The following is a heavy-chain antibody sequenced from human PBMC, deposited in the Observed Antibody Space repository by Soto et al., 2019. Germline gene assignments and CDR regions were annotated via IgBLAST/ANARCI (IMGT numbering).Heavy chain of an antibody. J-gene: IGHJ5*02. CDR1: GASVSSGSYY. CDR2: IYYSGST. CDR3: ARESSYYDSSGYPYNWFDP. Sequence: LSLTCTVSGASVSSGSYYWSWIRQPPGKGLEWIGYIYYSGSTNYNPSLKSRVTISVDTSKNQFSLKLSSVTAADTAVYYCARESSYYDSSGYPYNWFDPWGQGTLVTVSS. D-gene: IGHD3-22*01. V-gene: IGHV4-61*01.